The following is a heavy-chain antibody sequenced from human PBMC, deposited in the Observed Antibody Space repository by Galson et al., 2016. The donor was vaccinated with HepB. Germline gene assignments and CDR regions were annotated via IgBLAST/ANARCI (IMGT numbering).Heavy chain of an antibody. Sequence: LSLTCTVSGGSISSSSYYWGWIRQPPGKGLEWIGSMYYSGNTYYKPSLKSRVAITVDTSKNQFPLKLSSVTTADTAVYYCARLVYYYYYDMDVWAKGTTVTVSS. CDR1: GGSISSSSYY. V-gene: IGHV4-39*01. CDR2: MYYSGNT. CDR3: ARLVYYYYYDMDV. J-gene: IGHJ6*03.